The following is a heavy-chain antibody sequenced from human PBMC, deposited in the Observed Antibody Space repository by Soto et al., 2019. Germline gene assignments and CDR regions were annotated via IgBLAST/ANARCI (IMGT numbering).Heavy chain of an antibody. CDR3: ARVFVSYYFDY. Sequence: ASVKVSCKASRGTFSSYAISWVRQAPGQGLEWMGGIIPIFGTANYAQKFQGRVTITADESTSTAYMELSSLRSEDTAVYYCARVFVSYYFDYWGQGTLVTVSS. J-gene: IGHJ4*02. CDR1: RGTFSSYA. V-gene: IGHV1-69*13. CDR2: IIPIFGTA. D-gene: IGHD3-16*01.